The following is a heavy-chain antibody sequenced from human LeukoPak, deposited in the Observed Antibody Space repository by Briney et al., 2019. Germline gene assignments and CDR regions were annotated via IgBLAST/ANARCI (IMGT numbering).Heavy chain of an antibody. J-gene: IGHJ4*02. V-gene: IGHV3-21*01. Sequence: PGGSLRLSCAASGITFSSYSMNWVRQAPGKGLEWVSSISTTSRYIYYADSVKGRFTVSRDNAKNSLSLQMNSLRAEDTAVYYCARGNSDYDHDYWGQGTLVTVSS. CDR1: GITFSSYS. CDR3: ARGNSDYDHDY. D-gene: IGHD4-11*01. CDR2: ISTTSRYI.